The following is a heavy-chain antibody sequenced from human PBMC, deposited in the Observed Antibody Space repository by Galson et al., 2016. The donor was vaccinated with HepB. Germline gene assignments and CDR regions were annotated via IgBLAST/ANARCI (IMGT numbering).Heavy chain of an antibody. CDR1: GFTFSSYS. Sequence: SLRLSCAASGFTFSSYSMHWVRQSPGKGLEWVSSITSSSSYIYYADSVKGRFTISRDNSKNTVYLQMNSLRPDDTAVYYCVQDYVRPGFSGSFPLDYWGQGTLVTVSS. CDR2: ITSSSSYI. CDR3: VQDYVRPGFSGSFPLDY. J-gene: IGHJ4*02. V-gene: IGHV3-21*04. D-gene: IGHD1-26*01.